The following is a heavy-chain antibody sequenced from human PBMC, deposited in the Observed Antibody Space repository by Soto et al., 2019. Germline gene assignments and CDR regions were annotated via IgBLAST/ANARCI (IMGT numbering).Heavy chain of an antibody. Sequence: PGGSLRLSCAASGFTFNIYPMTWVRQAPGKGLEWVSAISGTAGITYYADSVKGRFTISRDNSKNTLYLQMNSLRAEDTAVYFCAKYSIPIPLYGMDVWGQGTTVTVTS. CDR1: GFTFNIYP. J-gene: IGHJ6*02. CDR3: AKYSIPIPLYGMDV. CDR2: ISGTAGIT. D-gene: IGHD2-21*01. V-gene: IGHV3-23*01.